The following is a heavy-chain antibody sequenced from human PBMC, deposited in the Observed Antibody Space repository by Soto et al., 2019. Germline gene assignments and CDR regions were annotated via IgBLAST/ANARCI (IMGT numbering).Heavy chain of an antibody. J-gene: IGHJ6*02. CDR1: GYTFTSYA. CDR3: ASSEALVPAANYYYYGMDV. V-gene: IGHV1-3*01. Sequence: ASVKVSCKASGYTFTSYAMHWVRQAPGQRLEWMGWINAGNGNTKYSQKFQGRVTITRDTSASTAYMELSSLRSEDTAVYYCASSEALVPAANYYYYGMDVWGQGTTVTVSS. CDR2: INAGNGNT. D-gene: IGHD2-2*01.